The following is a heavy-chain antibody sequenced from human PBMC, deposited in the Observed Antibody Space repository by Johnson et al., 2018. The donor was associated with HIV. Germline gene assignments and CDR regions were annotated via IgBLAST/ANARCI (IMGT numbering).Heavy chain of an antibody. CDR2: ISYDGSNK. CDR1: GFTFSRYA. J-gene: IGHJ3*02. D-gene: IGHD3-10*01. Sequence: QVQLIESGGGVVQPGRSLRLSCAASGFTFSRYAMHWVRQVPGKGLEWVAVISYDGSNKDYADSVKGRFTISRDNSKNTLYLLMNSLRAEDTAMYYCARSPGEADAFDIWGQGTVVIVSS. V-gene: IGHV3-30-3*01. CDR3: ARSPGEADAFDI.